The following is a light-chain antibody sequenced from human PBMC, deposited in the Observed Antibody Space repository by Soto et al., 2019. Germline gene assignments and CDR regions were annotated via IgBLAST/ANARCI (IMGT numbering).Light chain of an antibody. CDR3: QQYYSTPPT. V-gene: IGKV4-1*01. CDR1: QSVLYSSNNKNY. Sequence: DIVMTQSPDSLAVSLGERATINCKYSQSVLYSSNNKNYVAWYQQKPGQPPKLLIYWASTRESGVPDRFSGSGSGTEFTLTISSLQAEDVAVYYCQQYYSTPPTVGQGTKVEIK. J-gene: IGKJ1*01. CDR2: WAS.